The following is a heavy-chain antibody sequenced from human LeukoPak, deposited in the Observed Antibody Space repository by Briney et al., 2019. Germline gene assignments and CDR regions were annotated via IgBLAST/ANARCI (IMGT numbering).Heavy chain of an antibody. V-gene: IGHV1-18*01. CDR1: GYTFTSYG. CDR2: ISAYNGNT. CDR3: ARRSEDYYYYYMDV. J-gene: IGHJ6*03. D-gene: IGHD2-15*01. Sequence: GASVKVSCKASGYTFTSYGISWVRQAPGQGLEWMGWISAYNGNTNYAQKLQGRVTMTTDTSTSTAYMELRSLRSDDTAVYYCARRSEDYYYYYMDVWGKGTTVTVSS.